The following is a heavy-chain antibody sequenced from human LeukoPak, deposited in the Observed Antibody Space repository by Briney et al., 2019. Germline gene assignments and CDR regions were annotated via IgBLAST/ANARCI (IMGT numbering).Heavy chain of an antibody. J-gene: IGHJ4*02. Sequence: SETLSLTCAVYGASFSGYYWSWIRQPPGKGLEWIGNIYYSGSTNYNPSLKSRVTISVDTSKNQFSLKLSSVTAADTAVYYCARLDCSSTSCYGFDYWGQGTLVTVSS. CDR2: IYYSGST. CDR3: ARLDCSSTSCYGFDY. CDR1: GASFSGYY. D-gene: IGHD2-2*01. V-gene: IGHV4-59*08.